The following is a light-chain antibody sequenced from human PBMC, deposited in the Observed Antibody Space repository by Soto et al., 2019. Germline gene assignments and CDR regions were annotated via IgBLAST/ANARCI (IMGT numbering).Light chain of an antibody. J-gene: IGLJ1*01. V-gene: IGLV2-14*01. CDR2: EVS. Sequence: QWAQRHPGSVCWSPGHSITISCTGTSSDVGGYNYVSWYQQQSGKAPKLIIHEVSYRPSGVSNRFSGSKSGNTASLTISGLQAEEEADYYCDSYTSSRAYVFGIGTKVTVL. CDR3: DSYTSSRAYV. CDR1: SSDVGGYNY.